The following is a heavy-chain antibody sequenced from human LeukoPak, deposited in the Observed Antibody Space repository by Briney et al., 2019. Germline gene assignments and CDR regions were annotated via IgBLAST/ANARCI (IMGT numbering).Heavy chain of an antibody. CDR2: ISSSSSYI. CDR1: GFTFSSSA. Sequence: GGSLRLSCTTSGFTFSSSAMSWVRQAPGKGLEWVSSISSSSSYIYYADSVKGRFTISRDNAKNSLYLQMNSLRAEDTAVYYCARSWIQLWLPFDYWGQGTLVTVSS. D-gene: IGHD5-18*01. V-gene: IGHV3-21*01. CDR3: ARSWIQLWLPFDY. J-gene: IGHJ4*02.